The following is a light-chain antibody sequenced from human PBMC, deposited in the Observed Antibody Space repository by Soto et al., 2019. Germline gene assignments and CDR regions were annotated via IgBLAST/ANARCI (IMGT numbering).Light chain of an antibody. Sequence: EIVLTQSRGTLSLSPRERATISCRASQSVSSSYLAWYQQKLGQAPRLLIYGVSNRATGIPDRFSGSGSGTDFTLTISRLEPEDFAVYYCQQYGSSFTFGQGTRLEIK. CDR2: GVS. CDR3: QQYGSSFT. V-gene: IGKV3-20*01. CDR1: QSVSSSY. J-gene: IGKJ5*01.